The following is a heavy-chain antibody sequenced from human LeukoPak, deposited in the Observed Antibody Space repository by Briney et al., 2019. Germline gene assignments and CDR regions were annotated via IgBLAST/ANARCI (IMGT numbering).Heavy chain of an antibody. J-gene: IGHJ6*03. Sequence: ASVKVSCKASEYTFTSYAMNWVRQAPGQGLEWMGWINTNTGNPTYAQGFTGRFVFSLDTSVSTAYLQISSLKAEDTAVYYCARACPGYCSGGSCSYYYYYYYMDVWGKGTTVTVSS. D-gene: IGHD2-15*01. CDR2: INTNTGNP. CDR3: ARACPGYCSGGSCSYYYYYYYMDV. V-gene: IGHV7-4-1*02. CDR1: EYTFTSYA.